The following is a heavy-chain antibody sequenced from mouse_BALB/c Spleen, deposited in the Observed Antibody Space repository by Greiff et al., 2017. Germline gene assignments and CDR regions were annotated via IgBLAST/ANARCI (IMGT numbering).Heavy chain of an antibody. V-gene: IGHV1-7*01. CDR1: GYTFTSYW. CDR3: ARYRYDYAMDY. Sequence: VQLQQSGAELAKPGASVKMSCKASGYTFTSYWMHWVKQRPGQGLEWIGYINPSTGYTEYNQKFKDKATLTADKSSSTAYMQLSSLTSEDSAVYYCARYRYDYAMDYWGQGTTLTVSS. D-gene: IGHD2-14*01. CDR2: INPSTGYT. J-gene: IGHJ2*01.